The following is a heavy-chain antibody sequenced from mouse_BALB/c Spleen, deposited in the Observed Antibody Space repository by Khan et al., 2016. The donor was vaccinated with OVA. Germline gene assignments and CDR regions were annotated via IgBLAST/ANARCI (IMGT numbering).Heavy chain of an antibody. J-gene: IGHJ3*01. CDR3: TRGGYSSFAY. D-gene: IGHD1-3*01. V-gene: IGHV1-5*01. Sequence: VQLKQPGTVLARPGASVKMSCKASGYTFTSYLIHWVKQRPGQGLEWIGDIFPGNNDTRYNQQFKDKAKLTAGTSASTAYMDLSSMTNEDSAVYYCTRGGYSSFAYGGQGTLVTVSA. CDR1: GYTFTSYL. CDR2: IFPGNNDT.